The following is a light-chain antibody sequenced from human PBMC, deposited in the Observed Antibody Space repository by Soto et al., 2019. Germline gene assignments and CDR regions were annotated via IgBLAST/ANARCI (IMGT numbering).Light chain of an antibody. CDR3: AAWDDSLNGPV. V-gene: IGLV1-44*01. CDR1: SSNIGAGYE. J-gene: IGLJ7*01. CDR2: SNN. Sequence: QSVLTQPPSVSEAPGQRVTISCTGSSSNIGAGYEAHWYQQLPGTAPKLLIYSNNQRPSGVPDRFSGSKSGTSASLAISGLQSEDEADYYCAAWDDSLNGPVFGGGTQLTVL.